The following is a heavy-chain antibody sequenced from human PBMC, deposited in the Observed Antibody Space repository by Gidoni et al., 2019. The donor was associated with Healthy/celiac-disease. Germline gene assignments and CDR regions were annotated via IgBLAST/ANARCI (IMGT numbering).Heavy chain of an antibody. V-gene: IGHV4-61*02. J-gene: IGHJ6*03. Sequence: PGLVKPSQTLSLPCTVSGGSISSGSYYWSWIRQPAGKGLEWIGCIYPSGSTNYNPSTKSRVTISVDTSKNQFSLKLSAVTAADTAVYYCARATYSSSWAGYYYYYMDVWGKGTTVTVSS. CDR2: IYPSGST. CDR3: ARATYSSSWAGYYYYYMDV. CDR1: GGSISSGSYY. D-gene: IGHD6-13*01.